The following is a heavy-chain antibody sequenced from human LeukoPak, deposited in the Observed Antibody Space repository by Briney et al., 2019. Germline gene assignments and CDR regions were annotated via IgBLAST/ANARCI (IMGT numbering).Heavy chain of an antibody. CDR1: GFTFSSYG. J-gene: IGHJ4*02. V-gene: IGHV3-30*02. CDR3: AIRGGNNAVDY. D-gene: IGHD3-10*01. Sequence: GGSLRLSCAASGFTFSSYGMHWVRQAPGKGLEWVAFIRYDGSNKYYADSVKGRFTISRDNSKNTLCLQMNSLRAEDTAVYYCAIRGGNNAVDYWGQGTLVTVSS. CDR2: IRYDGSNK.